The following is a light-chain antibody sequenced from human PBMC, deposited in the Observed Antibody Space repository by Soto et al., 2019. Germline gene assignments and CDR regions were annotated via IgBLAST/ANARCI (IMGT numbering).Light chain of an antibody. Sequence: QSALTQPRSVSGSPGQSVAISCTGTSSDIGGYNYVSWFQQHPGKAPKLMIYDVSKWPSGVPDRFSGSKSGNTASLTISGLQAEDEADYYCCSYAGTYTYVFGTGTK. V-gene: IGLV2-11*01. CDR3: CSYAGTYTYV. CDR2: DVS. J-gene: IGLJ1*01. CDR1: SSDIGGYNY.